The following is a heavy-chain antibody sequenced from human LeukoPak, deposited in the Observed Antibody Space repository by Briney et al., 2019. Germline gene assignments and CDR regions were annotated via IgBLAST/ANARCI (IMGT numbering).Heavy chain of an antibody. CDR1: GGSISSGGYY. J-gene: IGHJ4*02. CDR3: ARGRENDYGDYEGLLDY. Sequence: SETLSLTCTVSGGSISSGGYYWSWIRQHPGKGLEWIGYIYYSGSTYYNPSLKSRVTISVDTSKNQFSLKLSFVTAADTAVYYCARGRENDYGDYEGLLDYWGQGTLVTVSS. D-gene: IGHD4-17*01. CDR2: IYYSGST. V-gene: IGHV4-31*03.